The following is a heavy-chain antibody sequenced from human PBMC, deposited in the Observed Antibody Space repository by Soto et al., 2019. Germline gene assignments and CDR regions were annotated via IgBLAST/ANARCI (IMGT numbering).Heavy chain of an antibody. J-gene: IGHJ5*02. Sequence: PPEKLSLTCAVYGGSFSGYYWSWIRQPPGKGLEWIGEINHSGSTNYNPSLKSRVTISVDTSKNQFSLKLSSVTAADTAVYYCARNIRTGFFCGYYGAFNWIDPWGQALLLSVS. CDR3: ARNIRTGFFCGYYGAFNWIDP. CDR2: INHSGST. D-gene: IGHD3-3*01. CDR1: GGSFSGYY. V-gene: IGHV4-34*01.